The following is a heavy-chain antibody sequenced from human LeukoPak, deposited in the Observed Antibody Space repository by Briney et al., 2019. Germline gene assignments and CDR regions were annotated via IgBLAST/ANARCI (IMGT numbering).Heavy chain of an antibody. CDR3: ARDSGFSGTQRGEY. J-gene: IGHJ4*02. Sequence: GGSLRLSCAASGFTFSDYYMNWIRQAPGKGLEWVSYISSTGGSMYYADSVKGRFTISRDNAKNSLYLQMNSLRAEDTAVYYCARDSGFSGTQRGEYWGQGTLVTVSS. CDR1: GFTFSDYY. V-gene: IGHV3-11*01. D-gene: IGHD3/OR15-3a*01. CDR2: ISSTGGSM.